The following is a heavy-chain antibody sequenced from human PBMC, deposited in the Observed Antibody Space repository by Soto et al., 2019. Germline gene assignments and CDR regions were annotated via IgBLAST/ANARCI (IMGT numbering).Heavy chain of an antibody. CDR3: ARKVSGSTGRPDLWYFDL. J-gene: IGHJ2*01. D-gene: IGHD3-10*01. Sequence: EVQLLDSGGGLVQPGGSLRLSCAASGFTFSGYALTWVRQAPGKGLEWVSAISGGGDVTFYADSVKGRFTISRDNSKNTLYLQMNTLRAADTAVYYCARKVSGSTGRPDLWYFDLWGRGTLVTVSS. V-gene: IGHV3-23*01. CDR1: GFTFSGYA. CDR2: ISGGGDVT.